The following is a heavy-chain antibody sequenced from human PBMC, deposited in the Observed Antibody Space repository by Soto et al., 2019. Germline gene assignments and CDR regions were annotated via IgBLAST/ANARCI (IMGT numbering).Heavy chain of an antibody. CDR3: ARGVDYYATSGYFSFDS. CDR1: GYTFTGYY. CDR2: INPNSGGT. D-gene: IGHD3-16*01. J-gene: IGHJ4*02. V-gene: IGHV1-2*04. Sequence: VKVSCKASGYTFTGYYMHWVRQAPGQGLEWMGWINPNSGGTNYAQKFQGWVTMTRDTPISTAYMELSRLRSDDTAMYFCARGVDYYATSGYFSFDSWGQGIPVTVSS.